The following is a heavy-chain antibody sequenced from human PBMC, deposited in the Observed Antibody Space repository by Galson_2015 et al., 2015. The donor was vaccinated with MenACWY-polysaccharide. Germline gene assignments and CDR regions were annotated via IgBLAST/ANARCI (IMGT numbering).Heavy chain of an antibody. CDR1: GFTFSTYA. D-gene: IGHD2-2*01. Sequence: SLRLSCAASGFTFSTYAIHWVRQAPGKGLDWVAIISYDGTNKYYADPVKDRFTISRDNSKNTMYLQMNSLSAEDTAAYYCARTYCSRTSCYGMDVWGQGTTVTVSS. CDR3: ARTYCSRTSCYGMDV. J-gene: IGHJ6*02. CDR2: ISYDGTNK. V-gene: IGHV3-30-3*01.